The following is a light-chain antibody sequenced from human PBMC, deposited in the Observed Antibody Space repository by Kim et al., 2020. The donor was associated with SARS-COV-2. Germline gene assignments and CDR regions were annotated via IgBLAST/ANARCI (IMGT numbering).Light chain of an antibody. CDR1: KLGDKH. CDR2: QYS. J-gene: IGLJ1*01. Sequence: VSPGQTASITCAGDKLGDKHASWYQQKPGQAPVLVIYQYSKRPSGIPERFSCSNSGNTATLTISGTQAMDEADYYCQAWDSSTYYVFGTGTKVTVL. CDR3: QAWDSSTYYV. V-gene: IGLV3-1*01.